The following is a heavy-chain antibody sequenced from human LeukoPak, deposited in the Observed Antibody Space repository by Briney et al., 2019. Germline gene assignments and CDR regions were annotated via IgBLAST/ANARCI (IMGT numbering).Heavy chain of an antibody. CDR1: GFTVSSNY. CDR3: ARDRRLGIFDY. D-gene: IGHD6-19*01. J-gene: IGHJ4*02. V-gene: IGHV3-66*01. CDR2: IYSGGST. Sequence: GGSLRLSCAASGFTVSSNYISWVRQAPGKGLEWVSVIYSGGSTYYADSVKGRFTISRDNSKKTLYLQMNSLRAEDTAVYYCARDRRLGIFDYWGQGTLVTVSS.